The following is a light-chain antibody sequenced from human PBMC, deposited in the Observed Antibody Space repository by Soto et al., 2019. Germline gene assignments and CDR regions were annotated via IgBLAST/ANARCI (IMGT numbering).Light chain of an antibody. CDR1: QSVSSSY. CDR2: GAS. J-gene: IGKJ1*01. CDR3: QQYGRSTGT. Sequence: ETVMTQSPGTLSLSPGERATLSCRASQSVSSSYLAWYQQKPGQSPRLLIYGASSRATGIPDRFSGSGSGTDFTLTISRLEPEDFAVYYCQQYGRSTGTFGQGTKV. V-gene: IGKV3-20*01.